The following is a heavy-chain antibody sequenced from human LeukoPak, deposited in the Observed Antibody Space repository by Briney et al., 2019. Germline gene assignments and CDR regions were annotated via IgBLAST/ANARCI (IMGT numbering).Heavy chain of an antibody. V-gene: IGHV3-30*18. D-gene: IGHD1-26*01. CDR3: AKEKTGSNYDW. CDR2: ISYDGSNK. CDR1: GFTFSSFG. J-gene: IGHJ4*02. Sequence: GGSLRLSCTASGFTFSSFGMHWVRQAPGKGLKWVAVISYDGSNKFYADSVKGRFTISRDSSKNTLYLQMNSLRAEDTAVYYCAKEKTGSNYDWWGQGTLVTVSS.